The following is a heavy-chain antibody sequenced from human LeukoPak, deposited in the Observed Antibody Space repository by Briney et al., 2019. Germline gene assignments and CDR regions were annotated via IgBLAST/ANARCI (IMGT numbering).Heavy chain of an antibody. V-gene: IGHV3-7*01. CDR3: ARGVDIVATIPYYFDY. CDR1: GFTFSSYA. J-gene: IGHJ4*02. CDR2: IKQDGSEK. Sequence: PGRSLRLSCAASGFTFSSYAMHWVRQAPGKGLEWVANIKQDGSEKYYVDSVKGRFTISRDNAKNSLYLQMNSLRAEDTAVYYCARGVDIVATIPYYFDYWGQGTLVTVSS. D-gene: IGHD5-12*01.